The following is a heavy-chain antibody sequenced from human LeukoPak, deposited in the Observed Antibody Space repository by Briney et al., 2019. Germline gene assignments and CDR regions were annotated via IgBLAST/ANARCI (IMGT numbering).Heavy chain of an antibody. V-gene: IGHV3-21*01. J-gene: IGHJ4*02. Sequence: GGSLRLSCAASGFTFSSYSMNWVRQAPGKGLEWVSSISSSSSYIYYAYSVKGRFTISRDNAKNSLYLQMNSLRAEDTAVYYCARGGRYYVWGSYFLFGDFDYWGQGTLVTVSS. CDR1: GFTFSSYS. CDR3: ARGGRYYVWGSYFLFGDFDY. D-gene: IGHD3-16*01. CDR2: ISSSSSYI.